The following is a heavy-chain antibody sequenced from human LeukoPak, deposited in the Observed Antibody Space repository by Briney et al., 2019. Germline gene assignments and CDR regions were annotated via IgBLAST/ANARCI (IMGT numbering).Heavy chain of an antibody. D-gene: IGHD4-17*01. CDR3: ARGTLYFGERGRDWLDP. CDR2: IHPDSGGT. Sequence: GASVKVSCKASGYTFTVYYMHWVRQAPGQGLEWMGYIHPDSGGTNSAQTFQGRVTITRDTSTRTVYMELSRLRFDDSAVYYCARGTLYFGERGRDWLDPWGQGTLVTVSS. V-gene: IGHV1-2*02. J-gene: IGHJ5*02. CDR1: GYTFTVYY.